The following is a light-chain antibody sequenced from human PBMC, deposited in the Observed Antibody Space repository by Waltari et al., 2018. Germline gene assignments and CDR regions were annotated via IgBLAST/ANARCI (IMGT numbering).Light chain of an antibody. J-gene: IGLJ2*01. CDR1: SNDLGNSNH. Sequence: QPALTQPASVSGSPGQSITISCTGSSNDLGNSNHVCWYQQHPGKAPRLILSEVTERPSGVSDRFSGSKSGNTASLTISGLQAEDEADYYCLSYTTRISFVFGGGTKLSVL. CDR2: EVT. V-gene: IGLV2-23*02. CDR3: LSYTTRISFV.